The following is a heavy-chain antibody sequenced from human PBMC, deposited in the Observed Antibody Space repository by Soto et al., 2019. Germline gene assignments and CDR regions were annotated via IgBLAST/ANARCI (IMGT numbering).Heavy chain of an antibody. Sequence: QVQVVESGGGVVQPGRSLRLSCAASGFTFRRYAIHWVLQATGKGLEWVAVISRDGSNTYYVDSVKGRFTISRDNSKDTVYLQMNSLRDEDSAMFYCARSRSGAVADAFDFWGQGTLVTVSS. V-gene: IGHV3-30*04. CDR2: ISRDGSNT. D-gene: IGHD3-10*01. CDR3: ARSRSGAVADAFDF. J-gene: IGHJ4*02. CDR1: GFTFRRYA.